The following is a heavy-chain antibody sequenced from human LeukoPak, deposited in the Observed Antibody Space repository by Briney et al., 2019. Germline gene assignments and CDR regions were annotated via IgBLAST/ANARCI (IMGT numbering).Heavy chain of an antibody. CDR1: GGSFRGYY. D-gene: IGHD2-8*01. J-gene: IGHJ4*02. CDR3: ARGTVLMGYASFDY. Sequence: SETLSLTCAVYGGSFRGYYWTWIRQPPGKGLEWIREVVHSGATNYSPSLKSRLTVTVDTSKNHFSLKLASVTAADTAVYYCARGTVLMGYASFDYWGQGALVTVSS. CDR2: VVHSGAT. V-gene: IGHV4-34*01.